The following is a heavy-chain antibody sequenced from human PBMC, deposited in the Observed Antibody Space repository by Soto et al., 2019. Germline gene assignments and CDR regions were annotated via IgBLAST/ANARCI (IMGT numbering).Heavy chain of an antibody. CDR1: GGSISSYY. Sequence: PSDTLSLTCXVSGGSISSYYWSWIRQPPGKGLEWIGYIYYSGSTNCNPSLKSRVTISVDTSENQFSLKLSSVTAADTAVYYCARSPTSYYYYMDVWGKGTTVTVSS. CDR3: ARSPTSYYYYMDV. D-gene: IGHD2-2*01. V-gene: IGHV4-59*08. J-gene: IGHJ6*03. CDR2: IYYSGST.